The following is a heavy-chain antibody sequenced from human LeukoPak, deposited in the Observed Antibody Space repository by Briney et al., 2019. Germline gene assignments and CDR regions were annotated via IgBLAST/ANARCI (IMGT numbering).Heavy chain of an antibody. CDR2: IYYSGST. CDR3: ERHGTSNCSAGSCYPWGFDP. D-gene: IGHD2-15*01. V-gene: IGHV4-59*08. CDR1: GGSISSYY. J-gene: IGHJ5*02. Sequence: SETMSLTCTVSGGSISSYYWSWIRQPPGEGLEWIGYIYYSGSTNYNPSLKSRVPISVDTSKNQFSLKLSSVTAADTAVYYCERHGTSNCSAGSCYPWGFDPWGQGTLVTVSS.